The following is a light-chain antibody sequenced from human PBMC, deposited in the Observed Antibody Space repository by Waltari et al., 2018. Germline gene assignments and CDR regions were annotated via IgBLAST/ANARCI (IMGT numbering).Light chain of an antibody. V-gene: IGLV2-23*02. Sequence: QSALTQTASVSGSPGQSITISCTGTSSDVGSSNLVSWYQQHPGKAPKFMIYEVSKRPSGVSDRFSGSRSGNTASLTISGLQPEDEADYYCCSYVGDSTSYVVGTGTKVTVL. J-gene: IGLJ1*01. CDR2: EVS. CDR3: CSYVGDSTSYV. CDR1: SSDVGSSNL.